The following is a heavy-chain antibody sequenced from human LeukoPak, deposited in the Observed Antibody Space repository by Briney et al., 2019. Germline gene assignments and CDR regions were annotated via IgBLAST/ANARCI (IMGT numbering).Heavy chain of an antibody. CDR2: INQNGSEI. J-gene: IGHJ4*02. V-gene: IGHV3-7*01. Sequence: GESLRLSCAAPGFSFSSIWMSWVRQAPGKGLEWVANINQNGSEIYYMNSVKGRFTISRDNAKNSLYLQMDSLRAEDTAMYYCSGASHFDYWGQGTLVSVSS. CDR3: SGASHFDY. CDR1: GFSFSSIW.